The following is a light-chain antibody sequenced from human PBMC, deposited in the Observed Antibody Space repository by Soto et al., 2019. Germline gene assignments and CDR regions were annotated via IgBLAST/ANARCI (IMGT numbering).Light chain of an antibody. CDR3: SSYTTSSTQV. J-gene: IGLJ3*02. V-gene: IGLV2-14*01. CDR2: EVS. CDR1: SSDIGTYNY. Sequence: QSALTQPASVSGSPGQSITISCTGTSSDIGTYNYVSWYQQHPGKVPKLMIYEVSNRPSGVSNRFSGSKSGNTASLAISGLQAEDDGDYYCSSYTTSSTQVFGGGTKLTVL.